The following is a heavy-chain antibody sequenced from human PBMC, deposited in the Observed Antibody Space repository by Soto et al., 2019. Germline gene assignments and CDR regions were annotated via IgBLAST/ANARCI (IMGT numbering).Heavy chain of an antibody. D-gene: IGHD6-13*01. J-gene: IGHJ4*02. CDR3: TKDIGSSYFTYYFDS. CDR2: ISWNSDSI. Sequence: EVQLVESGGGLVQPGRSLRLSCAASGFTFGDYAMHWVRQTPGKGLEWVSCISWNSDSIAYADSVKGRFTISRDNAKNSLYLQMNSLRAEDTALYYYTKDIGSSYFTYYFDSWGQGTLVTVSS. CDR1: GFTFGDYA. V-gene: IGHV3-9*01.